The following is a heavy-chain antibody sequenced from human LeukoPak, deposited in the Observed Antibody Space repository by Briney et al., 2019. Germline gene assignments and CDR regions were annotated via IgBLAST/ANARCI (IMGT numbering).Heavy chain of an antibody. CDR2: ISGSGGST. J-gene: IGHJ6*02. CDR1: GFTFSSYA. V-gene: IGHV3-23*01. CDR3: ASGAWYYDFWSGLDV. D-gene: IGHD3-3*01. Sequence: PGGSLRLSCAASGFTFSSYAMSWVRQAPGKGLEWVSAISGSGGSTYYADSVKGRFTISRDNSKNTLYLQMNSLRAEDTAVYYCASGAWYYDFWSGLDVWGQGTTVTVSS.